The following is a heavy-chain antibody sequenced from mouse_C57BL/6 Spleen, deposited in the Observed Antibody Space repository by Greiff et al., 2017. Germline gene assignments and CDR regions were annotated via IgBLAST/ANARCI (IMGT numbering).Heavy chain of an antibody. CDR3: ARWGLDGYPYAMDY. Sequence: EVQLQQSGPELVKPGASVKIPCKASGYTFTDYNMDWVKQSHGKSLEWIGDINPNNGGTIYNQKFKGKATLTVDKSSSTAYMELRSLTSEDTAVYYCARWGLDGYPYAMDYWGQGTSVTVSS. V-gene: IGHV1-18*01. D-gene: IGHD2-3*01. CDR2: INPNNGGT. CDR1: GYTFTDYN. J-gene: IGHJ4*01.